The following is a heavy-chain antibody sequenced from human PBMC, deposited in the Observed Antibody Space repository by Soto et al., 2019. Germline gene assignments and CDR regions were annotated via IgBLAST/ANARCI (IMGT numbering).Heavy chain of an antibody. CDR1: GGSISSGGYY. Sequence: SETLSLTCTVSGGSISSGGYYWSWIRQHPGKGLEWIGYIYYSGSTYYNPSLKSRVTISVDTSKNQFSLKLSSVTAADTAVYYYARRGYSSGWYSIAFDYWGQGTLVTVSS. V-gene: IGHV4-31*03. D-gene: IGHD6-19*01. CDR2: IYYSGST. CDR3: ARRGYSSGWYSIAFDY. J-gene: IGHJ4*02.